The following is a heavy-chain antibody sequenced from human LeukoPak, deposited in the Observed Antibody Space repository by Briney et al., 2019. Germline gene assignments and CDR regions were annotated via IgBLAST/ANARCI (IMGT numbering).Heavy chain of an antibody. CDR2: IYYSGST. Sequence: PSETLSLTCTVSGDSISGYYWSWIRQPPGKGLEWIGYIYYSGSTTYNPSLKSRVIISVDTSNNQFSLKLSSVTAADTAVYYCARAVNHGYSDYWGQGTLVTVSS. V-gene: IGHV4-59*01. CDR3: ARAVNHGYSDY. CDR1: GDSISGYY. J-gene: IGHJ4*02. D-gene: IGHD3-22*01.